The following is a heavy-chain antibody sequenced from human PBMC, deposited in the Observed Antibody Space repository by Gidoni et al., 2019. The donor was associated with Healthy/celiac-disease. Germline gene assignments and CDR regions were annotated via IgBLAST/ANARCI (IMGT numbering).Heavy chain of an antibody. CDR3: AKGGNWNENYYGMDV. CDR1: GFTFDDYA. Sequence: EVHLVESGGGFVQPGRSLRLSCAASGFTFDDYAMHWVRQAPGKGLEWVAGISWNSGSIGYADSVKGRFTISRDNAKNSLYLQMNSLRAEDTALYYCAKGGNWNENYYGMDVWGQGTTVTVSS. J-gene: IGHJ6*02. D-gene: IGHD1-1*01. CDR2: ISWNSGSI. V-gene: IGHV3-9*01.